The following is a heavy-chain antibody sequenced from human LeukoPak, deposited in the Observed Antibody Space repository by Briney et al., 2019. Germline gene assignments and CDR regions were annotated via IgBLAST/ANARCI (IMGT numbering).Heavy chain of an antibody. J-gene: IGHJ6*03. Sequence: GGSLRLSCAASGFTFSSYWMSWVCQAPGKGLEWVANIKQDGSEKYYVDSVKGRFTISRDNAKNSLYLQMNSLRAEDTAVYYCARVSVPAAHPGYYYYYYYMDVWGKGTTVTVSS. CDR1: GFTFSSYW. CDR3: ARVSVPAAHPGYYYYYYYMDV. V-gene: IGHV3-7*01. CDR2: IKQDGSEK. D-gene: IGHD2-2*01.